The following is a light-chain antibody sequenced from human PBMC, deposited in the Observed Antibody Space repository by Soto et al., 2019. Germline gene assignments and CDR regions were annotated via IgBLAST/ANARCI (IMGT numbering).Light chain of an antibody. V-gene: IGLV2-14*01. Sequence: QSVLTQPASVSGSPGQSITISCTGTSSDVGGYNYVSWYQHHPGKAPKLMIYEVSNRPSGFSNRFSGSKSGNMASLTISGLQAEDEADYYCNSFTSSTTYVFGTGTKVTVL. CDR3: NSFTSSTTYV. CDR2: EVS. J-gene: IGLJ1*01. CDR1: SSDVGGYNY.